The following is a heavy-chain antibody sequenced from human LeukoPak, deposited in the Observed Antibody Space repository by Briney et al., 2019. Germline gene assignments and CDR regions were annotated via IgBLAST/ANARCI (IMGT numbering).Heavy chain of an antibody. CDR3: ARYSFGSTSFDP. CDR2: INHSGST. CDR1: GFTFRNYG. D-gene: IGHD2-2*01. J-gene: IGHJ5*02. V-gene: IGHV4-34*01. Sequence: PGGSLRLSCAASGFTFRNYGMHWVRQPPGKGLEWIGEINHSGSTNYNPSLKSRVTISVDTSKNQFSLKLSSVTAADTAVYYCARYSFGSTSFDPWGQGTLVTVSS.